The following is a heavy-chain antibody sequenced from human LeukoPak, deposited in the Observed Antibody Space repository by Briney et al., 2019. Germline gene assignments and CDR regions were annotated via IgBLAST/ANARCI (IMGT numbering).Heavy chain of an antibody. J-gene: IGHJ3*02. Sequence: PSETLSLTCTVSGGSISSYYWSWIRQPAGKGLEWIGRIYTSGSTNYNPSLKIRVTMSVDTSKNQFSLKLSSVTAADTAVYYCAHYYDSRGVGAFDIWGQGTMLTVSS. CDR3: AHYYDSRGVGAFDI. D-gene: IGHD3-22*01. V-gene: IGHV4-4*07. CDR1: GGSISSYY. CDR2: IYTSGST.